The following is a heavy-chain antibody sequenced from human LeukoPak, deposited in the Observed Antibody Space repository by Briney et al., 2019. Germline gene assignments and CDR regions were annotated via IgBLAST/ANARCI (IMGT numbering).Heavy chain of an antibody. CDR3: ARWFGDLSFDY. CDR2: IYSGGST. D-gene: IGHD3-10*01. Sequence: GGSLRLSCTASGFTVSSNYMSWVRQAPGKGLEWVSVIYSGGSTYYADSVKGRFTISRDNSKNTLYLQMNSLRAEDTAVYYCARWFGDLSFDYWGQGTLVTVSS. J-gene: IGHJ4*02. V-gene: IGHV3-66*01. CDR1: GFTVSSNY.